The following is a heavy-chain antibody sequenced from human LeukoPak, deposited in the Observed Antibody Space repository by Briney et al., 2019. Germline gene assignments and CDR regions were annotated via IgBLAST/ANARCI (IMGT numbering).Heavy chain of an antibody. CDR1: GYTFTGYY. Sequence: GTSVKVSCKASGYTFTGYYMHWVRQAPGQGLEWMGWINPNSGGTNYAQKFQGRVTMTRDTSISTAYMELSRLRSDDTAVYYCARGDGGYSSGWFASVYYPMDVWGQGTTVTVSS. D-gene: IGHD6-19*01. V-gene: IGHV1-2*02. J-gene: IGHJ6*02. CDR2: INPNSGGT. CDR3: ARGDGGYSSGWFASVYYPMDV.